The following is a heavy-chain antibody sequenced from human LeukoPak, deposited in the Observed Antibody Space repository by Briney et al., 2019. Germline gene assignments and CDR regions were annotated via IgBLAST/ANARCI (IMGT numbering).Heavy chain of an antibody. V-gene: IGHV3-23*01. Sequence: GGSLRLSCAASGFTFSSYAMSWVRQAPGKGLEWVSAISGSGGSTYYADSVKGRFTISRDNPKNTLYLQMNSLRAEDTAVYYCAKDGSGYVSNLDYWGQGTLVTVSS. CDR3: AKDGSGYVSNLDY. CDR1: GFTFSSYA. D-gene: IGHD5-12*01. CDR2: ISGSGGST. J-gene: IGHJ4*02.